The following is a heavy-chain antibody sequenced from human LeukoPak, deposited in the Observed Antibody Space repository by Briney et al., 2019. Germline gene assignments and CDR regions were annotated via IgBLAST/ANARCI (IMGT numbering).Heavy chain of an antibody. J-gene: IGHJ5*02. CDR1: GGSISSGDYY. D-gene: IGHD2-21*02. CDR2: FYYSGST. CDR3: AREYGDDNWFDP. Sequence: SETLSLTCTVSGGSISSGDYYWSWIRQPPGKGLEWIGYFYYSGSTYYNPSLKSRVTISVDTSKNQFSLKLSSVTAADTAVYYCAREYGDDNWFDPWGQGTLVTVSS. V-gene: IGHV4-30-4*01.